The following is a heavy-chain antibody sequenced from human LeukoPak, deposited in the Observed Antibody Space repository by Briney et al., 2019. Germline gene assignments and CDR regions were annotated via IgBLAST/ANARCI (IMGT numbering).Heavy chain of an antibody. CDR2: IYPGDSDA. V-gene: IGHV5-51*01. Sequence: GESPKISCKGPGYSFTSYWIGWVRQMPGKGLEWMGIIYPGDSDARYSPSFQGQVTISADKSISTAYLQWSSLKASDTAMYYCASQGGSSWYSDYYYGMDVWGQGTTVTVSS. J-gene: IGHJ6*02. CDR1: GYSFTSYW. D-gene: IGHD6-13*01. CDR3: ASQGGSSWYSDYYYGMDV.